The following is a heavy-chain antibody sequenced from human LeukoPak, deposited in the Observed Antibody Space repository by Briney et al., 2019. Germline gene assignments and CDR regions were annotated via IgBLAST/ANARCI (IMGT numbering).Heavy chain of an antibody. J-gene: IGHJ4*02. CDR1: GDSISSSSYY. CDR3: ARDPLRVGATAY. CDR2: IFFNGNT. Sequence: SETLSLTCTVSGDSISSSSYYWGWIRQPPGKGLEWIGSIFFNGNTYYNPSLKSRVTISVDTSNNQFSLKLSSVTAADTAVYYCARDPLRVGATAYWGQGTLVTVSS. V-gene: IGHV4-39*07. D-gene: IGHD1-26*01.